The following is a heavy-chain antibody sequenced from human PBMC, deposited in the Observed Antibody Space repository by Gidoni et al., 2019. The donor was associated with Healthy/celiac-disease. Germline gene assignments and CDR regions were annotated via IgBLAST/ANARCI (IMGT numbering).Heavy chain of an antibody. D-gene: IGHD6-19*01. V-gene: IGHV3-9*01. CDR3: AKDGSSGSGWYRQKQPTETGRYYMDV. CDR1: GFTLDDYA. CDR2: ISWNSGSI. Sequence: EVQLVESGGGLVQPGRSLRLSCAASGFTLDDYAMHWVRQATGKGLVWVSGISWNSGSIGYADSVKGRFTISRDNAKNSLYLQMNSLRAEDTALYYCAKDGSSGSGWYRQKQPTETGRYYMDVWGKGTTVTVSS. J-gene: IGHJ6*03.